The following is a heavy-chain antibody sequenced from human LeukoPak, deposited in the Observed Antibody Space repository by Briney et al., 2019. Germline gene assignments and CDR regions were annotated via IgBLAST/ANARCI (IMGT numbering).Heavy chain of an antibody. Sequence: GASVTVSCKASGGTFSSYAISWVRQAPGQGLEWMGGIIPIFGTANYAQKFQGRVTLTADESTSTAYMELSSLRSEDTAVYYCARGHNSGYDTRAASFDYWGQGTLVTVSS. CDR1: GGTFSSYA. J-gene: IGHJ4*02. D-gene: IGHD5-12*01. CDR2: IIPIFGTA. V-gene: IGHV1-69*13. CDR3: ARGHNSGYDTRAASFDY.